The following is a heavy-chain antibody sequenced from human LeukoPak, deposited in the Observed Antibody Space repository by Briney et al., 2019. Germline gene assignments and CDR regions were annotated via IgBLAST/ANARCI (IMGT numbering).Heavy chain of an antibody. CDR3: ASFPYSGYY. V-gene: IGHV3-53*01. CDR2: IYSGGST. J-gene: IGHJ4*02. D-gene: IGHD3-22*01. CDR1: EFTVSSNY. Sequence: GGSLRLSCAASEFTVSSNYMSWVRQAPGKGLEWVSIIYSGGSTYYADSVKGRFTISRDSSKNTLYLQMNSLRAEDTAVYYCASFPYSGYYWGQGTLVTVSS.